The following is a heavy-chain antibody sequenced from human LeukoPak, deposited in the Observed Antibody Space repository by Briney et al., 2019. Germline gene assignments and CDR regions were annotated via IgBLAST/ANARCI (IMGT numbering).Heavy chain of an antibody. V-gene: IGHV4-34*01. Sequence: PSETLSLTCAVYGGSFSGYYWNWIRQPPGKGLEWIGEIDHSESTNYNPSPTSRVTISVDTSKNHLSLKLSSVTAADTAVYYCARGPYCSTTSCYEGYYYYYYMDVWGKGTTVTVSS. D-gene: IGHD2-2*01. CDR3: ARGPYCSTTSCYEGYYYYYYMDV. CDR2: IDHSEST. CDR1: GGSFSGYY. J-gene: IGHJ6*03.